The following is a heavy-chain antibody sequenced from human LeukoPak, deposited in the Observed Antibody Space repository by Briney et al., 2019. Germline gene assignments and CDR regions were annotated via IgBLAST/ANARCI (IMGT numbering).Heavy chain of an antibody. J-gene: IGHJ1*01. CDR2: IIPIFGTA. Sequence: SVKVSCKASGGTFSSYAISWVRQAPGQGLEWMGGIIPIFGTANYAQKFPGRVTITADESTSTAYMELSSLRSEDTAVYYCASGDYDSSGYPIREYFQHWGQGTLVTVSS. CDR1: GGTFSSYA. V-gene: IGHV1-69*13. CDR3: ASGDYDSSGYPIREYFQH. D-gene: IGHD3-22*01.